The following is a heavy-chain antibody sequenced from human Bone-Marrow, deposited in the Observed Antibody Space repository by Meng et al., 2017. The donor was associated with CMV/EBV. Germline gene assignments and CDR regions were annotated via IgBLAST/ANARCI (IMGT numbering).Heavy chain of an antibody. CDR2: IHPHRGDT. J-gene: IGHJ4*02. CDR3: ARDNNWGPDY. CDR1: GYTFTGSY. Sequence: ASVKVSCKASGYTFTGSYMHWVRQAPGQGLEWMGWIHPHRGDTNYAQQFQGRVTLTRDTSINTGYMELTRLTSDDTAVYYCARDNNWGPDYWGQGTLVTVSS. V-gene: IGHV1-2*02. D-gene: IGHD7-27*01.